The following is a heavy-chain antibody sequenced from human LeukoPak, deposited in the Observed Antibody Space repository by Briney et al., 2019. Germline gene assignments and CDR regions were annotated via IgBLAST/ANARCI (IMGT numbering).Heavy chain of an antibody. J-gene: IGHJ4*02. V-gene: IGHV4-59*01. CDR3: ARAGHYYDSSGHAYYFDY. D-gene: IGHD3-22*01. CDR1: GGSISSYY. Sequence: SETLSLTCTVSGGSISSYYWSWIRQPPGKGLEWIGYIYYSGSTNYNPSLKSRVTISVDTSKNQFSLKLTSVTAADTAVYYCARAGHYYDSSGHAYYFDYWGQGTLVTVSS. CDR2: IYYSGST.